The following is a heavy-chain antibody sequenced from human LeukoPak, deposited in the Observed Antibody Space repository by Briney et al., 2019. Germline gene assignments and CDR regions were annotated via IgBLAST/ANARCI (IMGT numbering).Heavy chain of an antibody. D-gene: IGHD6-19*01. V-gene: IGHV4-59*01. J-gene: IGHJ5*02. CDR1: GGSISSYY. CDR2: IYHSGST. CDR3: ARVVAGRRFDP. Sequence: SETLSLTCTVSGGSISSYYWSWIRQPPGKGLEWIGHIYHSGSTNYNPSLKSRVTMSVDTSTNQFSLKVNSVTAADTAVYYCARVVAGRRFDPWGQGTLVTVSS.